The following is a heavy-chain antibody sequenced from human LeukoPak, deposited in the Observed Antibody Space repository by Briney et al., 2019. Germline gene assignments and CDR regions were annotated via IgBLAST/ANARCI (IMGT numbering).Heavy chain of an antibody. CDR1: GGSISSSIYY. D-gene: IGHD6-19*01. J-gene: IGHJ4*02. CDR2: FYYSGNT. V-gene: IGHV4-39*01. CDR3: ARTAGIAVAGSRQYFDY. Sequence: SETLSLTRSVSGGSISSSIYYWGWIRQPPGKGLEWIGSFYYSGNTYYNPSLKSRVTISVDTSKTEFSLKLRSVTAADTAVYYCARTAGIAVAGSRQYFDYWGQGTLVTVSS.